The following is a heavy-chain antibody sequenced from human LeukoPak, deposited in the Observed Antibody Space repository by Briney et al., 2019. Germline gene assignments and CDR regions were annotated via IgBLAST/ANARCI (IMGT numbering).Heavy chain of an antibody. CDR1: GFTFGGFA. Sequence: GGSLRLSRTASGFTFGGFAMNWVRQAPGKGLEWVGFIKTKVYGGTTEYAASVKGRFTISRDDSKAIAYLQMNSLKTEDTAVYFCTRDHRDDGNPGYYFDYWGQGTLVTVSS. D-gene: IGHD1-14*01. CDR3: TRDHRDDGNPGYYFDY. CDR2: IKTKVYGGTT. J-gene: IGHJ4*02. V-gene: IGHV3-49*04.